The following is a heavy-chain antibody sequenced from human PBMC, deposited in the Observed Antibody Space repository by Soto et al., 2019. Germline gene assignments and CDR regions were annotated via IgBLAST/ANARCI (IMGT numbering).Heavy chain of an antibody. Sequence: PGGSLRLSCAASGFTFSRYSMIWVRLAPGKGLEWVSYISGSSSTIYYADSVKGRFTISRDNAKNSLFLQMNSLRDEDTAEYYCARIGNIGWYWNAFDVWGQGTMVTVSS. J-gene: IGHJ3*01. CDR1: GFTFSRYS. CDR2: ISGSSSTI. D-gene: IGHD6-19*01. V-gene: IGHV3-48*02. CDR3: ARIGNIGWYWNAFDV.